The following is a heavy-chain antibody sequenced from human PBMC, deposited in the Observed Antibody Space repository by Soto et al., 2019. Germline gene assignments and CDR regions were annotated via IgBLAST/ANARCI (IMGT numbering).Heavy chain of an antibody. CDR3: ARGFWGSLDV. D-gene: IGHD3-16*01. Sequence: SETLSLTCTVSGGSISSYYWSWIRQPPGKGLEWIGYIYYTGSTNYNPSLKSRVTISVDTSKNQFSLKLTSVTAADTAVYYCARGFWGSLDVWGQGTTVTVSS. J-gene: IGHJ6*02. V-gene: IGHV4-59*12. CDR1: GGSISSYY. CDR2: IYYTGST.